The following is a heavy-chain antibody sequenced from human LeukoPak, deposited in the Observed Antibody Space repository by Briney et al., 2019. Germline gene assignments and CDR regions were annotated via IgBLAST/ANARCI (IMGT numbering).Heavy chain of an antibody. J-gene: IGHJ4*02. Sequence: SETLSLTCAVYGGSFSGYYWSWIRQPPGKGLEWIGEINHSGSTNYNPSLKSRVTISVDKSKNQFSLKLSSVTAADTAVYYCARAPGSLGGFDYWGQGTLVTVSS. CDR1: GGSFSGYY. CDR3: ARAPGSLGGFDY. D-gene: IGHD1-26*01. V-gene: IGHV4-34*01. CDR2: INHSGST.